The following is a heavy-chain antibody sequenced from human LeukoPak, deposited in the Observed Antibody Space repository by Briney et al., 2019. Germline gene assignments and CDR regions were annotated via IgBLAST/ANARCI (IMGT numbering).Heavy chain of an antibody. D-gene: IGHD6-6*01. J-gene: IGHJ5*02. CDR3: ASGPFEYSSSSVWFDP. V-gene: IGHV4-34*01. CDR2: INHSGST. CDR1: GGSFSGYY. Sequence: SETLSLTCAVYGGSFSGYYWSWIRQPPGKGLEWIGEINHSGSTNYNPSLKSRVTISVDTSKNQFSLKLSSVTAADTAVYYCASGPFEYSSSSVWFDPWGQGTLVTVSS.